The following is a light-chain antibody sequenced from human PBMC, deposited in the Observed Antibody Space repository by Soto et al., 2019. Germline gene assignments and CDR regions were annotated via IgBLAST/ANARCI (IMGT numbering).Light chain of an antibody. CDR3: SSYTSSSTWV. CDR2: EVS. V-gene: IGLV2-14*01. J-gene: IGLJ3*02. Sequence: QSVLTQPASVSGSPGQSITISCTGTNSDVGAYNSVSWFQQHPGKAPKLMIFEVSNRPSGVSTRFSGSKSGNTASLTISGLQAEDEADYYCSSYTSSSTWVFGGGTKVTVL. CDR1: NSDVGAYNS.